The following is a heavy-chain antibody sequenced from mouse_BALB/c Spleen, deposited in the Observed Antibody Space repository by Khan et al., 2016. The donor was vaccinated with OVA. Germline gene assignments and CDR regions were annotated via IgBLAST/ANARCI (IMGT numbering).Heavy chain of an antibody. Sequence: QVQLQQSGAELVRPGVSVKISCKGSGYTFTDYAMHWVKQSHAKSLEWIGVISTYYGDASYNQKFKGKATMTVDKSSSTAYMELARLTSEDSAIDYCARPSTATAMDYWGQGTSVTVSS. CDR1: GYTFTDYA. D-gene: IGHD1-2*01. V-gene: IGHV1S137*01. CDR2: ISTYYGDA. CDR3: ARPSTATAMDY. J-gene: IGHJ4*01.